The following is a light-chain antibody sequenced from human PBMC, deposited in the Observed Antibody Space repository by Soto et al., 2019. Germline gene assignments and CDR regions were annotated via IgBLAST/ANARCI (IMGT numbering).Light chain of an antibody. J-gene: IGKJ5*01. Sequence: DIQMTQSPSSLFASVGDRGTITCQATQDINIYLNWYQQKPGKAPNLLIYDASNLEIGVPSRFSGSGSGTHFTFTISSLQTEDIVTYYCQQYDILPITFGRGTRLEIK. CDR2: DAS. CDR1: QDINIY. V-gene: IGKV1-33*01. CDR3: QQYDILPIT.